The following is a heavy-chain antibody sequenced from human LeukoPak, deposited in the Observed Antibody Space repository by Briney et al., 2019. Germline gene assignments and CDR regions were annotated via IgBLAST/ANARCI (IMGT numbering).Heavy chain of an antibody. CDR2: ISYDGSIK. CDR1: GFTFYIYG. D-gene: IGHD4-17*01. J-gene: IGHJ4*02. V-gene: IGHV3-30*18. Sequence: GGSLRLSCGASGFTFYIYGMHWVRQAPGKGLEWVAFISYDGSIKDYADSVKGRFSISRDTSKKTLHLQMNSLRGDDTAVYYCAKNGGRSYGDYPYYFDSWGQGTLVTVSS. CDR3: AKNGGRSYGDYPYYFDS.